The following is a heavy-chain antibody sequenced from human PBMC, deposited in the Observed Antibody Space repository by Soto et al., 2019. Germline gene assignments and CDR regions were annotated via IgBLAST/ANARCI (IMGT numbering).Heavy chain of an antibody. CDR1: GFTFSSYE. CDR2: ITSRGGTQ. D-gene: IGHD6-19*01. Sequence: EVQLVESGGGLVQPGGSLRLSCAASGFTFSSYEMNWVRQAPGKGLEWVSYITSRGGTQYYADSVKGRFTISRDNAKNSLSLQIHPLRAEDTAVYYCAREISVAQGVDAFDIWGPGTMVTVSA. CDR3: AREISVAQGVDAFDI. V-gene: IGHV3-48*03. J-gene: IGHJ3*02.